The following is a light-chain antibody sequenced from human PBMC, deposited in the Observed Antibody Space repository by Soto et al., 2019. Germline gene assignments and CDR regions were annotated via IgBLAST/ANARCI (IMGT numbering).Light chain of an antibody. CDR3: QQYGSSRT. Sequence: EIVLTQSPASLSFSPGERATLSCRASQSVDSYLVWYQQKPGQAPRLLIYGASSRATGIPDRFSGSGSGTDFTLTISRLEPEDFAVYYCQQYGSSRTFGQGTRLEIK. CDR2: GAS. CDR1: QSVDSY. J-gene: IGKJ5*01. V-gene: IGKV3-20*01.